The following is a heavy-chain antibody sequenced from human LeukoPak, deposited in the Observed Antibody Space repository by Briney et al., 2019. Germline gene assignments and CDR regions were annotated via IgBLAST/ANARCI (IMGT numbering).Heavy chain of an antibody. CDR1: GYTFTSYY. Sequence: ASVKVSCKASGYTFTSYYMHWVRQAPGQGLEWIGIINPSGGSTTYAQKFQGRVTMTRDTSTSTVYMELSSLRSEDTAAYYCARAPDLWTDYWGQGSLVTVPS. CDR2: INPSGGST. J-gene: IGHJ4*02. V-gene: IGHV1-46*01. CDR3: ARAPDLWTDY. D-gene: IGHD1-1*01.